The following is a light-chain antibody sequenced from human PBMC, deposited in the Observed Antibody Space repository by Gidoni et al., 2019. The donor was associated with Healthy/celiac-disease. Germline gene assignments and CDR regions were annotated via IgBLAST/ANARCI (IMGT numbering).Light chain of an antibody. J-gene: IGKJ2*01. CDR3: MQALQTPL. V-gene: IGKV2-28*01. CDR2: LGS. Sequence: DLVMTQSPLYLPVTPGEPASISCRSSQSLLHSNGYNYLDWYLQTPGQSPQLLIYLGSNRASGVPDRFSGSGSGTDFTLKISRVEAEDVGVYYCMQALQTPLFGQGTKLEIK. CDR1: QSLLHSNGYNY.